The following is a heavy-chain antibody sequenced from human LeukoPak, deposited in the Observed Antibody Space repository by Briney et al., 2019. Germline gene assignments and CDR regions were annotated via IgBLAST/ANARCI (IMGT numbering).Heavy chain of an antibody. CDR2: ISSSSSTI. V-gene: IGHV3-48*01. Sequence: PGGSLRLSCAASGFTFSSYSMNWVRQAPGKGLEWVSYISSSSSTIYYADSVKGRFTISRDNSKNTLYLQMNSLRAEDTAVYYCAKDFPYDSSGWDHEEENDYWGQGTLVTVSS. CDR3: AKDFPYDSSGWDHEEENDY. CDR1: GFTFSSYS. D-gene: IGHD6-19*01. J-gene: IGHJ4*02.